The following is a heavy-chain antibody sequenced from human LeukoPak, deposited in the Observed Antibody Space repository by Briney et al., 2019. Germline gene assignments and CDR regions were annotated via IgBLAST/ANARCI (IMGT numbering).Heavy chain of an antibody. CDR1: GGTFSSYA. Sequence: SVKVSCKASGGTFSSYAISWVRQAPGQGLEWMGRIIPIFGTANYAQKFQGRVTITTDESTSTAYMELSSLRSEDTAVYYCARSPYYYDRSGYYFDYWGQGTLVTVSS. CDR3: ARSPYYYDRSGYYFDY. J-gene: IGHJ4*02. CDR2: IIPIFGTA. D-gene: IGHD3-22*01. V-gene: IGHV1-69*05.